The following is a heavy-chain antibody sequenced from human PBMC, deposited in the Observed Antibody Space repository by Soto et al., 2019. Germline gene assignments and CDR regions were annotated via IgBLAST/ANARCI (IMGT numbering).Heavy chain of an antibody. V-gene: IGHV1-69*02. CDR3: ARSYYYGSGSYYSGFDY. CDR2: IIPILGIA. J-gene: IGHJ4*02. CDR1: GGTFSSYT. D-gene: IGHD3-10*01. Sequence: ASVKVSCKASGGTFSSYTISWVRQAPGQGLEWMGRIIPILGIANYAQKFQGRVTITADKSTSTAYMELSSLRSEDTAVYYCARSYYYGSGSYYSGFDYWGQGTLVTVSS.